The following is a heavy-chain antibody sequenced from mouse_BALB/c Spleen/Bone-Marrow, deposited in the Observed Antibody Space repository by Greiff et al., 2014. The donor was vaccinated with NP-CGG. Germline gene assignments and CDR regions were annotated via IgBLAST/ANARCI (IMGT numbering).Heavy chain of an antibody. Sequence: VQLQQSGAELVRPGALVKLSCKASGFNIKDYYMHWVKQRPEQGLEWIGWIDPENGNTIYDPKFQGKASITADTSSNTAYLQLSSLTSEDTAVYYCARRGHYSFDYWGQGTTLTVSS. CDR2: IDPENGNT. CDR3: ARRGHYSFDY. J-gene: IGHJ2*01. D-gene: IGHD3-1*01. CDR1: GFNIKDYY. V-gene: IGHV14-1*02.